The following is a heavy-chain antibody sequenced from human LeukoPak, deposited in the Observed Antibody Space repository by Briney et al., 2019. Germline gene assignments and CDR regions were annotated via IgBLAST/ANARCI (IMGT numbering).Heavy chain of an antibody. Sequence: GSSVKLSCKASGATFSSYAISWGRHAPRQGLEWMGGSIPIFSTANYAQKFQGRGTITTEESTNTKFIELRSLITEATTAAYYAGDLSDISAAGNDAFDIWGQGTMVTVSS. D-gene: IGHD6-13*01. CDR1: GATFSSYA. V-gene: IGHV1-69*05. CDR3: AGDLSDISAAGNDAFDI. CDR2: SIPIFSTA. J-gene: IGHJ3*02.